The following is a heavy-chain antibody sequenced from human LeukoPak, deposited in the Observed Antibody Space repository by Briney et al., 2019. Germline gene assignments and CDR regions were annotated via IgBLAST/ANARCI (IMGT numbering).Heavy chain of an antibody. D-gene: IGHD2-2*01. J-gene: IGHJ4*02. CDR3: ARADGVVPAAKD. V-gene: IGHV4-59*01. CDR2: IYYSGST. CDR1: GGSISSYY. Sequence: SETLSLTCTVSGGSISSYYWSWIRQPPGKGLEWIGYIYYSGSTNYNPSLKSRVTISVDTSRNQFSLKLSSVTAADTAVYYCARADGVVPAAKDWGQGTLVTVSS.